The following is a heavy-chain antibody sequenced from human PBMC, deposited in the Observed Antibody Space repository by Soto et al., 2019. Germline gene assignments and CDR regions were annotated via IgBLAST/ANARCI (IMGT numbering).Heavy chain of an antibody. CDR2: ISSSGSTI. J-gene: IGHJ4*02. CDR1: GFTFSDYY. CDR3: ARILRVPDLYLDY. D-gene: IGHD3-10*01. Sequence: NPGGSLRLSCAASGFTFSDYYMSWIRQAPGKGLEWVSYISSSGSTIYYADSVKGRFTISRDNAKNSLYLQMNSLRAEDTAVYYCARILRVPDLYLDYWGQGTLVTVSS. V-gene: IGHV3-11*01.